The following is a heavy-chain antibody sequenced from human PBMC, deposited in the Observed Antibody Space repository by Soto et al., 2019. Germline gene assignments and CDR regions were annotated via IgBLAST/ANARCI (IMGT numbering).Heavy chain of an antibody. D-gene: IGHD6-19*01. CDR1: GNSVSSNSAA. Sequence: PSQTLSLTCDISGNSVSSNSAAWSWIRQSPSRGLEWLGRTYYRSKWYYDYAVSVKSRITINPDTSKNQFSLQLNSVTPEDTAVYYCESGVAGTGFNYWGQGTLLTVSS. J-gene: IGHJ4*02. V-gene: IGHV6-1*01. CDR3: ESGVAGTGFNY. CDR2: TYYRSKWYY.